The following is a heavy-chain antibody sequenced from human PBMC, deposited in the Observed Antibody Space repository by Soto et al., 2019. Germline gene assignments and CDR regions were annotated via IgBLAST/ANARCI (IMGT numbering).Heavy chain of an antibody. Sequence: QVQLQESGPGLVKPSETLSLTCTVSAGSVSSDYWSWIRQPPGKGLEWIGYIYYTGSTNYNPSLESRVPMSVDTSRNQFSLKITSLTAADTAVYYCARGTGDSSGYYRPFDYWGQGTLVTVSS. J-gene: IGHJ4*02. V-gene: IGHV4-59*02. CDR3: ARGTGDSSGYYRPFDY. CDR2: IYYTGST. CDR1: AGSVSSDY. D-gene: IGHD3-22*01.